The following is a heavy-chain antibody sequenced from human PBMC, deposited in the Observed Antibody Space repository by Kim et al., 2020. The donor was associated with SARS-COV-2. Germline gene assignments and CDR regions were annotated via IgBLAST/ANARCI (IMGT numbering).Heavy chain of an antibody. CDR3: ARDVVVVAATPSGIDY. CDR2: IWYDGSNK. J-gene: IGHJ4*02. Sequence: GGSLRLSCAASGFTFSSYGMHWVRQAPGKGLEWVAVIWYDGSNKYYADSVKGRFTISRDNSKNTLYLQMNSLRAEDTAVYYCARDVVVVAATPSGIDYWGQGTLVTVSS. V-gene: IGHV3-33*01. CDR1: GFTFSSYG. D-gene: IGHD2-15*01.